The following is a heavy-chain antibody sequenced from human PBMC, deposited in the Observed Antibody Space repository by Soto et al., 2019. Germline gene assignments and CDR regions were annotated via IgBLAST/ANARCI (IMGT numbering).Heavy chain of an antibody. J-gene: IGHJ3*02. CDR1: GGTFSSYA. CDR3: VYYAPPHEAPAFDI. Sequence: ASVKVSCKASGGTFSSYAISWVRQAPGQGLEWMGGIIPIFGTANYAQKFQGRVTITADESTSTAYMELSSLRSEDTAVYYCVYYAPPHEAPAFDIWGQGTMVTVSS. V-gene: IGHV1-69*13. CDR2: IIPIFGTA. D-gene: IGHD2-2*01.